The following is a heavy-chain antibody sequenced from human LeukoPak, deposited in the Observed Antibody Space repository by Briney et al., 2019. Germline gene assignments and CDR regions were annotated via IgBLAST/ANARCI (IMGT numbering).Heavy chain of an antibody. CDR1: GFTFSSYA. CDR2: ISSNGGST. D-gene: IGHD6-13*01. V-gene: IGHV3-64D*06. CDR3: VKDPPYSSSWYFQY. J-gene: IGHJ1*01. Sequence: GGSLRLSCSASGFTFSSYAMHWVRQAPGKGLEYVSAISSNGGSTYYADSVKGGFTISRDNSKNTLYLQMSSLRAEDTAVYYCVKDPPYSSSWYFQYWGQGTLVTVSS.